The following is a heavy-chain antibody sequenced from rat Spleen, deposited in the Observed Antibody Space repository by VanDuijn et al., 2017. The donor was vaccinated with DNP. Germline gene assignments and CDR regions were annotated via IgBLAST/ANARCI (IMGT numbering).Heavy chain of an antibody. J-gene: IGHJ2*01. D-gene: IGHD1-1*01. Sequence: VQLKESGPGLVQPGRSLKLSCAASGFAFSGCYMAWVRQVPSKGLEWVATISYDGTRTYYRASVKGRFTISRDYAKPTLYLQMDSLRSEDTATYYCTRYYDSFDYWGQGVMVTVSS. CDR2: ISYDGTRT. V-gene: IGHV5-7*01. CDR3: TRYYDSFDY. CDR1: GFAFSGCY.